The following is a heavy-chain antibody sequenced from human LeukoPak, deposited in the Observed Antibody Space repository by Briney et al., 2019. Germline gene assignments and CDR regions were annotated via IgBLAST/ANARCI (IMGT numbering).Heavy chain of an antibody. D-gene: IGHD3-22*01. CDR3: AKSNGYGLIDI. CDR2: IFYSGST. V-gene: IGHV4-59*12. CDR1: SDSISGYY. Sequence: PSETLSLTCSVSSDSISGYYWTWIRQPPGKALEWIGNIFYSGSTYYSPSLKSRVTISLDTSRNQFSLKLNSVTAADTAVYYCAKSNGYGLIDIWGQGTMVTVSS. J-gene: IGHJ3*02.